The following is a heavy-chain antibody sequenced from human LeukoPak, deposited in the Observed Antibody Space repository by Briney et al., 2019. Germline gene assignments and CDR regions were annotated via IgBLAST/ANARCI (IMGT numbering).Heavy chain of an antibody. V-gene: IGHV4-39*01. Sequence: SETLSLTCTVSGCSISSSSYYWGWIRPPPGKGLEWNGSIYYSGSTYYNPSLKSRATICVDTSKNQFSLKLSSVTAADTAVYYCASYYYDILTGSRYFQHWGQGTLVTVSS. J-gene: IGHJ1*01. D-gene: IGHD3-9*01. CDR3: ASYYYDILTGSRYFQH. CDR2: IYYSGST. CDR1: GCSISSSSYY.